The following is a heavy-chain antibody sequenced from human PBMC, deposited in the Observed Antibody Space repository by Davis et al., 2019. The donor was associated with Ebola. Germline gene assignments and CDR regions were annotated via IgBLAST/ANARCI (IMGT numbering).Heavy chain of an antibody. V-gene: IGHV1-2*04. D-gene: IGHD2-15*01. CDR3: ARGGYCSGGSCYGDWFDP. Sequence: ASVKVSCKASGYTFTSYYMHWVRQAPGQGLEWMGIINPSGGSTNYAQKFQGWVTMTRDTSISTAYMELSRLRSDDTAVYYCARGGYCSGGSCYGDWFDPWGQGTLVTVSS. CDR1: GYTFTSYY. J-gene: IGHJ5*02. CDR2: INPSGGST.